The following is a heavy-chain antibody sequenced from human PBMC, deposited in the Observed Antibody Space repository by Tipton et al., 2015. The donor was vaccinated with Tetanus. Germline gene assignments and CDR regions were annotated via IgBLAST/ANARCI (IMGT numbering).Heavy chain of an antibody. J-gene: IGHJ4*02. V-gene: IGHV3-9*01. CDR3: ARDSPDILLVPAV. D-gene: IGHD2-2*01. Sequence: SGFKFDDHAMHWVRRPPGKGLEWVSSINWNSFSLAYADSVKGRFIISRDYAKNSLYLQMNSLRAEDTAVYYCARDSPDILLVPAVWGQGTLVTVSS. CDR1: GFKFDDHA. CDR2: INWNSFSL.